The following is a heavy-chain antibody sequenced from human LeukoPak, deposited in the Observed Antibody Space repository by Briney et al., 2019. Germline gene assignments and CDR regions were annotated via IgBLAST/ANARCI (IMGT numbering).Heavy chain of an antibody. CDR3: ARAYCSSTSCYTFIFDY. D-gene: IGHD2-2*02. CDR1: GFTFSDYY. CDR2: ISSSGSTI. V-gene: IGHV3-11*04. Sequence: PGGSLRLSCAASGFTFSDYYMSWIRQAPGKGLEWVSYISSSGSTIYYADSVKGRFTISRDNAKNSLYLQMNSLRAEDTAVYYCARAYCSSTSCYTFIFDYWGQGTLVTVSS. J-gene: IGHJ4*02.